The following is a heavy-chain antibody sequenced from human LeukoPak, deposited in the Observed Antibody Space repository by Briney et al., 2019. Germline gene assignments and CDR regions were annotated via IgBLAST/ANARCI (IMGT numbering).Heavy chain of an antibody. CDR2: IYPGDSDT. V-gene: IGHV5-51*01. D-gene: IGHD2-21*02. CDR3: ARGPIYCGGDCYPDY. CDR1: GYSFSNYW. Sequence: GESLKISCKGSGYSFSNYWIAWVRQMPGKGLEWMGIIYPGDSDTKYSPSFQGRVAISADKSFSTAYLQWSSLKASDTAMYYCARGPIYCGGDCYPDYWGQGTLVTVSS. J-gene: IGHJ4*02.